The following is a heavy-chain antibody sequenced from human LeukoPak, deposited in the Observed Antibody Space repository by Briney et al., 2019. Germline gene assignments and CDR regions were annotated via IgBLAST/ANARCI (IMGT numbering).Heavy chain of an antibody. D-gene: IGHD6-19*01. J-gene: IGHJ4*02. V-gene: IGHV4-31*03. CDR2: IYYSGST. Sequence: SETLSLTCTVSGGSISSGGYYWSWIHQHPGKGLEWIGYIYYSGSTYYNPSLKSRVTISVDTSKNQFSLKLSSVTAADTAVYYCARDQGGSGWYGGFDYWGQGTLVTVSS. CDR1: GGSISSGGYY. CDR3: ARDQGGSGWYGGFDY.